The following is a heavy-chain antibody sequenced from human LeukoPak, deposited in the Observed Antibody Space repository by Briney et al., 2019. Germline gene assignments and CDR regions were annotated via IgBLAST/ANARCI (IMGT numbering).Heavy chain of an antibody. D-gene: IGHD2-2*01. J-gene: IGHJ5*02. CDR1: GFTVSSNY. CDR3: ARTPTSCLSFDP. V-gene: IGHV3-66*01. Sequence: PGGSLRLSCAASGFTVSSNYMSWVRQAPGKGLEWVSVIYSGGSTYYADSVKGRFTISRDNSKNTLYLQMNSLRAEDTAVYYCARTPTSCLSFDPWGQGTLVTVSS. CDR2: IYSGGST.